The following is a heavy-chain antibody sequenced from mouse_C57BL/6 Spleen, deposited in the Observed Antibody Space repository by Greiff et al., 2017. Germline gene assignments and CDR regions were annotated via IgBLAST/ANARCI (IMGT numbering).Heavy chain of an antibody. V-gene: IGHV1-15*01. J-gene: IGHJ4*01. Sequence: VQLQQPGAELVRPGASVTLSCKASGYTFTDYEMHWVKQTPVHGLEWIGDIDPSTGCPAYNQKFKGKAILTADTSSSTAYMELRSLTSEDSAVYYCTKWYCSSSDGMAYWGQGTSVTVSA. CDR3: TKWYCSSSDGMAY. CDR2: IDPSTGCP. CDR1: GYTFTDYE. D-gene: IGHD1-1*01.